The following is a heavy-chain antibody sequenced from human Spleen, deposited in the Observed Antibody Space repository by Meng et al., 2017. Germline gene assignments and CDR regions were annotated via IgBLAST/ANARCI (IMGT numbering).Heavy chain of an antibody. D-gene: IGHD6-19*01. J-gene: IGHJ4*02. CDR2: TSAYNGNT. CDR3: ARDSGSGWAEDYFDY. CDR1: GYTFISHG. Sequence: QVQLVQSGAEVKKPGASVKVSCKASGYTFISHGISWVRQAPGQGLEWMGRTSAYNGNTRYGQKFQGRVTMTTDTSTSTAYMEMRSLRFDDTAVYYCARDSGSGWAEDYFDYWGQGTLVTVSS. V-gene: IGHV1-18*01.